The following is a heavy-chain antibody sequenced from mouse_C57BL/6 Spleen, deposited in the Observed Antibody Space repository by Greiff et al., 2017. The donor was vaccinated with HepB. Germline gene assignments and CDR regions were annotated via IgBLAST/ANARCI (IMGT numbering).Heavy chain of an antibody. CDR3: ARFYGSSPYWYFDV. CDR2: IYPGEGDT. J-gene: IGHJ1*03. D-gene: IGHD1-1*01. Sequence: QVQLQQSGPELVKPGASVKISCKASGYAFSSSWMNWVKQRPGKGLEWIGRIYPGEGDTNYNGKFKGKATLTADKSSSTAYMQLSSLTSEDSAVYFCARFYGSSPYWYFDVWGTGTTVTVSS. CDR1: GYAFSSSW. V-gene: IGHV1-82*01.